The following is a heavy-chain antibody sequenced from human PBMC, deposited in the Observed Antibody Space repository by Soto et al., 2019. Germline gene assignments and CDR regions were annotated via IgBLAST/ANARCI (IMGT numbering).Heavy chain of an antibody. CDR1: GGSISSYY. V-gene: IGHV4-59*01. CDR3: ARVGDDYVWGSYRIFDY. Sequence: SETLSLTCTVSGGSISSYYWSWIRQPPGKGLEWIGYIYYSGSTNYNPSLKSRVTISVDTSKNQFSLKLSSVTAADTAVYYCARVGDDYVWGSYRIFDYWGQGTLVTVSS. J-gene: IGHJ4*02. D-gene: IGHD3-16*02. CDR2: IYYSGST.